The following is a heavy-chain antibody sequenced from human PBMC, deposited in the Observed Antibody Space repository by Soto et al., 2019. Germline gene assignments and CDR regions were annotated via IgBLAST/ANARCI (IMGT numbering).Heavy chain of an antibody. V-gene: IGHV4-59*01. CDR3: AREAEKFSLGTNWFDP. Sequence: SETLSLTCTVSGGSISSYYWSWIRQPPGKGLEWIGYIYYSGSTNYNPSLKSRVTISVDTPNNQFSLKLSSVTAADTAVYYCAREAEKFSLGTNWFDPWGQGTLATVSS. CDR2: IYYSGST. D-gene: IGHD1-1*01. J-gene: IGHJ5*02. CDR1: GGSISSYY.